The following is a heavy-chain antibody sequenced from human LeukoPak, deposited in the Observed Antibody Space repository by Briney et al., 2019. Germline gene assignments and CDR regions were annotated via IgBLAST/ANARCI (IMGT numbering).Heavy chain of an antibody. Sequence: GGSLRLSCAASGFPFSSYWMNWARQAPGKGLEWVAIINHNGNVNYYVDSVKGRFTISRDNAKNSLYLQMSNLRAEDTAVYFCARGGGLDVWGQGATVTVSS. J-gene: IGHJ6*02. CDR2: INHNGNVN. CDR1: GFPFSSYW. V-gene: IGHV3-7*03. D-gene: IGHD3-16*01. CDR3: ARGGGLDV.